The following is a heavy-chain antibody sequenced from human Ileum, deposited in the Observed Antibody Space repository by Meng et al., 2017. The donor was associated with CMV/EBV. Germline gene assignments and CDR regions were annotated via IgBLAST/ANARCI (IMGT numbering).Heavy chain of an antibody. CDR2: IYYNGNT. D-gene: IGHD2/OR15-2a*01. Sequence: QLQLQEAGPGLLEPSETLSLSCTICGGSITSSFYYWGWIRQPPGKGLEWIGTIYYNGNTYYTPSLKSRVTISVDMSKNQFSLKLTSVTAADTAVYYCARAGDGSHDYFSLFDFWGQGTLVTVSS. CDR1: GGSITSSFYY. V-gene: IGHV4-39*07. J-gene: IGHJ4*02. CDR3: ARAGDGSHDYFSLFDF.